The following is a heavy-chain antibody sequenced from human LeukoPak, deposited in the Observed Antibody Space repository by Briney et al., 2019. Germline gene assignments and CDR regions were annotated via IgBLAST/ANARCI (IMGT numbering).Heavy chain of an antibody. CDR2: MYRTGTT. CDR3: ARDLTGAFDY. CDR1: GGSITSGYYY. J-gene: IGHJ4*02. V-gene: IGHV4-61*02. D-gene: IGHD3-9*01. Sequence: PSETLSLTCSVSGGSITSGYYYWSWIRQSPEKGLEWIGRMYRTGTTNYNPSLKSRVTMSRDTSKNQFSLNLSPVTAADTAVYYCARDLTGAFDYWGQGTLVTVSS.